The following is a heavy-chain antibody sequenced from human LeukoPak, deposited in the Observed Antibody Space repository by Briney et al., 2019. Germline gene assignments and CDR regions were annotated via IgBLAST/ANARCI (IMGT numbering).Heavy chain of an antibody. D-gene: IGHD6-13*01. CDR2: IIVIFGTA. CDR1: GGTFSNYA. CDR3: ARDNPRWIAAAGPYYYFDY. Sequence: SVKVSCKASGGTFSNYAISWVRQAPGQGLEWMGGIIVIFGTANYAQKFQGRVTITADESTSTAYMELSSLRSDDTAVYYCARDNPRWIAAAGPYYYFDYWGQGTLVTVSS. V-gene: IGHV1-69*13. J-gene: IGHJ4*02.